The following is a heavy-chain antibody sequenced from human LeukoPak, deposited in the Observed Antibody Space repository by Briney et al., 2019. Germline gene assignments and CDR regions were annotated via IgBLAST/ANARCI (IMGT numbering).Heavy chain of an antibody. J-gene: IGHJ4*02. D-gene: IGHD1-26*01. CDR1: GFTVSSNY. Sequence: GGSLRLSCAASGFTVSSNYMSWVRQAPGKGLEWASFIYSGGRTYYADSVKGRFTISRDNPKNTLYLQMNSLRAEDTAVYYCARDPGATDPYFDYWGQGTLVTVSS. V-gene: IGHV3-66*01. CDR3: ARDPGATDPYFDY. CDR2: IYSGGRT.